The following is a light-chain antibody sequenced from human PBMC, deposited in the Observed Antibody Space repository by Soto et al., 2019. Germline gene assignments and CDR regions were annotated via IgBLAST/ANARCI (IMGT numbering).Light chain of an antibody. Sequence: EIVLTQSPATLSLSPGERATLSCRASQSLNSYLAWFQQKPVQAPRLLLYDASNRATGIPARFSGSGSGTDFTLAISSLEPADVAVYYCQQRRDWPLTFGGGTKVEIK. CDR3: QQRRDWPLT. J-gene: IGKJ4*01. CDR2: DAS. V-gene: IGKV3-11*01. CDR1: QSLNSY.